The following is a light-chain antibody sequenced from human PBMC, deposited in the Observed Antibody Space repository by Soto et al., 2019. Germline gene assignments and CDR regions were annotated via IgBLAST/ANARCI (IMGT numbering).Light chain of an antibody. J-gene: IGKJ2*01. V-gene: IGKV3-20*01. CDR2: GAS. Sequence: ETVLTQSPGTLPLSPGETATLSCRASQSVISDYLAWYQQKPDQAPRLVIYGASGRAAGIPDRFNGSGSGTDFTLTISRLEPEDFAMYYCQQYGSSVFTFGQGTKVDIK. CDR1: QSVISDY. CDR3: QQYGSSVFT.